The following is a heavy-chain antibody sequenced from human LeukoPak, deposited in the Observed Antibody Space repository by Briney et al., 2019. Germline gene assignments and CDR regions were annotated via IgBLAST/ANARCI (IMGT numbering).Heavy chain of an antibody. Sequence: PGGSLRLSCAASGFTFTSYDMSWVRQAPGKGLEWVSSISGSGGSTYYAGSVKGRFTISRVNSKNTLYLQMNSLRAEDTAVYYCAKEDLGRTFDYWGQGTLVTVSS. V-gene: IGHV3-23*01. CDR3: AKEDLGRTFDY. J-gene: IGHJ4*02. CDR2: ISGSGGST. D-gene: IGHD7-27*01. CDR1: GFTFTSYD.